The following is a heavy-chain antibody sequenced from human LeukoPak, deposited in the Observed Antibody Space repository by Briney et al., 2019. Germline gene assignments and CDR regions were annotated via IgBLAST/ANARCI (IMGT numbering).Heavy chain of an antibody. J-gene: IGHJ6*02. CDR2: INPSGGST. Sequence: GASVKVSCKACGYTFTSYYMHWVRQAPGQGLEWMGIINPSGGSTSYAQKFQGRVTMTRDTSTSTVYMELSSLRSEDTAVYYCASAKVVPAAHPCLMDVWGQGTTVTVSS. CDR3: ASAKVVPAAHPCLMDV. V-gene: IGHV1-46*01. D-gene: IGHD2-2*01. CDR1: GYTFTSYY.